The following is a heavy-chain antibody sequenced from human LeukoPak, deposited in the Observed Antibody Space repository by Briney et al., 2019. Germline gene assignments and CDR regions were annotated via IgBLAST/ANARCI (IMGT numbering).Heavy chain of an antibody. J-gene: IGHJ6*02. Sequence: GGSLRLSCAASGFAFSSHWMYWVRQAPGKGLEWVANVNREGSDKNYVDSVKGRFTISRDNAKNSLYLQMNSLRVEDTAVYYCARDGVPGGRDVWGQGTTVTVS. V-gene: IGHV3-7*01. CDR2: VNREGSDK. D-gene: IGHD3-16*01. CDR3: ARDGVPGGRDV. CDR1: GFAFSSHW.